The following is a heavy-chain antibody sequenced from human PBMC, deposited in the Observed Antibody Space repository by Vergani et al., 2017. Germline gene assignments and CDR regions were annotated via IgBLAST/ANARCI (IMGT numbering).Heavy chain of an antibody. CDR3: VHRLGYFDWDGAFDV. J-gene: IGHJ3*01. V-gene: IGHV2-5*01. CDR1: GFSLTTGGEG. CDR2: VYWNDDE. Sequence: QITFRESGPTLVKPMQTLTLTCTFSGFSLTTGGEGVGWIRQPPGRALEWLAFVYWNDDERYSPSLKSRVTITKDTSKNEVILTLATMDPVDTATYYCVHRLGYFDWDGAFDVWGPGTMVTVSS. D-gene: IGHD3-9*01.